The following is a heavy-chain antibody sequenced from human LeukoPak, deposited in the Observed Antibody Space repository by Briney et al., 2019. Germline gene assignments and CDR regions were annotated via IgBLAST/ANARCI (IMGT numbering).Heavy chain of an antibody. CDR2: ISYDGSNK. V-gene: IGHV3-30-3*01. D-gene: IGHD1-26*01. J-gene: IGHJ4*02. CDR1: GFTFSSYA. CDR3: ARDRSDGRYYFDY. Sequence: GGSLRLSCAASGFTFSSYAMHWVRQAPGKGLGWVAIISYDGSNKYYADSVKGRFTISRDNSKNTLYLQINSLRAEDTAVYYCARDRSDGRYYFDYWGQGTLVTVSS.